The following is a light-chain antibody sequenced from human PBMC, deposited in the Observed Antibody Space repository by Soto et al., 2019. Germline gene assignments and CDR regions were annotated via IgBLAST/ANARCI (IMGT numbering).Light chain of an antibody. Sequence: EIVLTQSPATLSLSPGERATLSCRASQSVRSYLAWYQHKHGQAPRLLIYDASNRATGIPARFSSSGSGTNLTLTISSLEPKDFAVYYRQQHRKRPLTFGGGTKVEIK. V-gene: IGKV3-11*01. CDR2: DAS. CDR1: QSVRSY. CDR3: QQHRKRPLT. J-gene: IGKJ4*01.